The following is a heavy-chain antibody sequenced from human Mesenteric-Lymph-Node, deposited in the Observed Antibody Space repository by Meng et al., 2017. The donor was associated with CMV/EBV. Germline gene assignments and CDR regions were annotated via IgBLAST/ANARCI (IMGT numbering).Heavy chain of an antibody. CDR1: GFTFSTSS. J-gene: IGHJ2*01. V-gene: IGHV3-21*01. CDR3: ARRMPVATGEYFDL. D-gene: IGHD2-2*01. CDR2: ISSSSTYI. Sequence: CAGSGFTFSTSSMKWVRQAPGKGLEWVSSISSSSTYIYYADSVKGRFTISRDNAKNSVYLQMSSLSAEDTAVYYCARRMPVATGEYFDLWGRGTLVTVS.